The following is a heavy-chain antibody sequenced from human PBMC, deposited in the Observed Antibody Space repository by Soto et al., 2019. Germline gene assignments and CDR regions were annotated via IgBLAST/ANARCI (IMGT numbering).Heavy chain of an antibody. Sequence: QITLMESGPTLLKPPQTLTLTCSFSGFSLTTVAVAVGSIRQPPGRALEWVALIYGNRAKYYNPSLNNRLTITQDTSNNHVGLTMTNMDPVDTATSYCPHRRNSCSGGTCHAWFDTRGQGTPVTVS. CDR2: IYGNRAK. V-gene: IGHV2-5*01. J-gene: IGHJ5*02. D-gene: IGHD2-15*01. CDR3: PHRRNSCSGGTCHAWFDT. CDR1: GFSLTTVAVA.